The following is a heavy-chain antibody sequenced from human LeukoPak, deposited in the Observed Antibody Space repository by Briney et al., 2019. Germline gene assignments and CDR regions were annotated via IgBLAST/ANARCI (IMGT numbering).Heavy chain of an antibody. D-gene: IGHD4-17*01. CDR3: ARGGLYGDYWFAIDY. CDR2: ISYDGSNK. J-gene: IGHJ4*02. CDR1: GFTFSSYA. V-gene: IGHV3-30*04. Sequence: GGSLRLSCAASGFTFSSYAMHWVRQAPGKGLEWVAVISYDGSNKYYADSVKGRFTIYRDNSKNTLYLQMNSLRAEDTAVYYCARGGLYGDYWFAIDYWGQGTLVTVSS.